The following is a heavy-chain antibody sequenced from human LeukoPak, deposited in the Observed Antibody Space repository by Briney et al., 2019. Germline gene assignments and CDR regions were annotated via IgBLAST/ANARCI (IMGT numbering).Heavy chain of an antibody. V-gene: IGHV3-33*06. D-gene: IGHD6-13*01. J-gene: IGHJ4*02. CDR1: GFTISSYG. Sequence: GGSLRLSCAASGFTISSYGMHWVRQAPGKGLEWVAVIWYDGSNKYYADSVKGRFTISRDNSRNTLYLQMNSLRAEDTAVYYCAKGPGGYSSSWYSDYWGQGTLVTVSS. CDR3: AKGPGGYSSSWYSDY. CDR2: IWYDGSNK.